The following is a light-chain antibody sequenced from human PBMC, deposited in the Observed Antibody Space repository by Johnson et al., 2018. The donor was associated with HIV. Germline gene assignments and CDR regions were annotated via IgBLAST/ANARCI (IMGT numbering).Light chain of an antibody. Sequence: QSVLTQPPSVSAAPGQKVTISCSGASSNIDNDYVSWYQQIPGTAPKLLIYDNNKRPSGIPDRFSGSKSGTSATLGITGLQTGDEADYYCGTWDSSLSAGRVFGTVTKVTFL. J-gene: IGLJ1*01. CDR1: SSNIDNDY. V-gene: IGLV1-51*01. CDR2: DNN. CDR3: GTWDSSLSAGRV.